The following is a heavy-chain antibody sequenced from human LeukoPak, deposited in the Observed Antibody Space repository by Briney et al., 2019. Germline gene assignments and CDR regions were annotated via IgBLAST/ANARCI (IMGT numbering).Heavy chain of an antibody. D-gene: IGHD5-12*01. CDR3: ARLGGGYSGYDPYYFDS. CDR2: IIPIFGTA. J-gene: IGHJ4*02. V-gene: IGHV1-69*05. CDR1: GYTFTGYY. Sequence: SVKVSCKASGYTFTGYYMHWVRQAPGQGLEWMGGIIPIFGTANYAQKFQGRVTITTDESTNTAYMELRSLRSDDTAVYYCARLGGGYSGYDPYYFDSWGQGTLVTVSS.